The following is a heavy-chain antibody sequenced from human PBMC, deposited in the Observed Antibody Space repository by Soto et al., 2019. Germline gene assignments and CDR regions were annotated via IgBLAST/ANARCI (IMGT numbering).Heavy chain of an antibody. J-gene: IGHJ5*02. CDR1: GYSISSGYY. V-gene: IGHV4-38-2*02. D-gene: IGHD3-10*02. CDR2: IYHSGST. Sequence: PSETLSLTCAVSGYSISSGYYWGWIRQPPGKGLEWIGSIYHSGSTYYNPSLKSRVTISVDTSKNQFSLKLSSVTAADTGVYYCARDEHTHVRGVNNNWFDPWGQGTLVTVSS. CDR3: ARDEHTHVRGVNNNWFDP.